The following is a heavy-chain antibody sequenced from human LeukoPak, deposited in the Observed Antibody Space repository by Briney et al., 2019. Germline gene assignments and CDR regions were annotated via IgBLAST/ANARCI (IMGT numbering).Heavy chain of an antibody. CDR1: GFTFSSYA. CDR2: ISYDGNNK. D-gene: IGHD3-22*01. CDR3: ANGFYDTGGYYYDYFDH. Sequence: PGRSLRLSCAASGFTFSSYAMHWVRQAPGKGLEWVTVISYDGNNKYYADSVKGRFTISRDNSKNTLYLQMNSLRAEDTAVYYCANGFYDTGGYYYDYFDHWGQGTLVTVSS. J-gene: IGHJ4*02. V-gene: IGHV3-30-3*01.